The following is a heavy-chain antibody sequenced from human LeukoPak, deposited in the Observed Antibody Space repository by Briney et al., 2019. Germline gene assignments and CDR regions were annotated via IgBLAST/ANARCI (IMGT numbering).Heavy chain of an antibody. J-gene: IGHJ4*02. V-gene: IGHV3-23*01. CDR3: AKQGIVEARYFDY. Sequence: GGSLRLSCAASGFTFSNYAMSWVRQAPGKGLEWVAAISGSGGSTFLADSVKGRFTISRDNSKNTLYLQMNSLRAEDTAIYYCAKQGIVEARYFDYWGQGTLVIVSS. CDR1: GFTFSNYA. D-gene: IGHD1-26*01. CDR2: ISGSGGST.